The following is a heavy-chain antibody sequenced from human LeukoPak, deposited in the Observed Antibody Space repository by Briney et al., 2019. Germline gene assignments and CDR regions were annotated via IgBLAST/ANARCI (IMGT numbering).Heavy chain of an antibody. CDR1: GGSISNSDYY. Sequence: SETLSLTCTVSGGSISNSDYYWGWIRQPPGKGLEWIGSIYYSGSTYYNPSLKSRVTISVDTSKNQFSLKLSSVTAADTAVYYCARDRRYSNWFDPWGQGTLVTVSS. V-gene: IGHV4-39*07. D-gene: IGHD4-11*01. CDR3: ARDRRYSNWFDP. CDR2: IYYSGST. J-gene: IGHJ5*02.